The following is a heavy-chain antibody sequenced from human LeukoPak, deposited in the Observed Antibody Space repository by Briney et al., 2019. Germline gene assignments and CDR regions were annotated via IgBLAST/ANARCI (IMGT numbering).Heavy chain of an antibody. D-gene: IGHD1-26*01. V-gene: IGHV4-39*01. Sequence: SETLSLTCTVSGGSISSSSYYWGWIRQPLGKGLEWIGSIYYSGSTYYNPSLKSRVTISVDTSKNQFSLKLSSVTAADTAVYYCATLKSGRMKWEPPGAFDIWGQGTMVTVSS. CDR3: ATLKSGRMKWEPPGAFDI. J-gene: IGHJ3*02. CDR1: GGSISSSSYY. CDR2: IYYSGST.